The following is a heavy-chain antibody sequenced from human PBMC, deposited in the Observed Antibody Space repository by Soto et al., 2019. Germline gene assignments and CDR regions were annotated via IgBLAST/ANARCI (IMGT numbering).Heavy chain of an antibody. V-gene: IGHV3-30*02. J-gene: IGHJ4*02. D-gene: IGHD2-15*01. Sequence: GGSLRLSCVGSGFIFSNNGMHWVRQTPGKGLEWVAFMSYDGSDTFYADSVKGRFTISRDNSKNTLFLQMTSLRADDTAVYYCAKDRGTGYCSGGSCYPLDYWGPGTLVTVSS. CDR3: AKDRGTGYCSGGSCYPLDY. CDR1: GFIFSNNG. CDR2: MSYDGSDT.